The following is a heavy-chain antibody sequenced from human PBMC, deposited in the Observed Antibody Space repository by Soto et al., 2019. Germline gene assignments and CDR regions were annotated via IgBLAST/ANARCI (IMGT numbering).Heavy chain of an antibody. Sequence: DVQLVESGGGLIQPGESLRLSCAAFGLTISGKKYVAWVRQAPGKGLEWVSALYDVDGSFYADSVTGRFTTSSDSSKTTVFLQMNDLRPDDTAVYYCATWHEREHAFDVWGQGTTVTISS. J-gene: IGHJ3*01. V-gene: IGHV3-53*01. D-gene: IGHD1-1*01. CDR2: LYDVDGS. CDR1: GLTISGKKY. CDR3: ATWHEREHAFDV.